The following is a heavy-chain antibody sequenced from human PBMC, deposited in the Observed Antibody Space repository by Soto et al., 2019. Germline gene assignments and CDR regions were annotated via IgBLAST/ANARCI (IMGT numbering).Heavy chain of an antibody. CDR1: GFTFSSYA. CDR3: ARGGSGWYKDGTDV. D-gene: IGHD6-19*01. V-gene: IGHV3-30-3*01. J-gene: IGHJ6*02. CDR2: ISYDGSNK. Sequence: QVQLVESGGGVVQPGRSLRLSCAASGFTFSSYAMHWVRQAPGKGLEWVAVISYDGSNKYYADSVKGRFTISRDNSKNTLYLQMNRLRAEDTAVYYCARGGSGWYKDGTDVWGQGTTVTVSS.